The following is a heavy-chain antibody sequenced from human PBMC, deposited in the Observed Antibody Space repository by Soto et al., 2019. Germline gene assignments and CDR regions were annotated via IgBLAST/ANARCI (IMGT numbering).Heavy chain of an antibody. CDR2: IYYSGNT. J-gene: IGHJ4*02. CDR1: GGSISSGGSY. V-gene: IGHV4-30-4*01. CDR3: VRYCSTTKCPFDY. Sequence: SETLSLTCTVSGGSISSGGSYWGWIRQPPGKGLEWIGYIYYSGNTYFNPSLKSRVTLSVDTSKNQFSLNLSSVTAADTAVYYCVRYCSTTKCPFDYWGQGTLVTVS. D-gene: IGHD2-2*01.